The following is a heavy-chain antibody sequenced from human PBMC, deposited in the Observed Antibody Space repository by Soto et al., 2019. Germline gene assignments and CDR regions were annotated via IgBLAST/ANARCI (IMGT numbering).Heavy chain of an antibody. Sequence: EVQLLESGGALVQPGVSLSLSCAASGFTYNNYAMGWVRQAPGKGLEWVSAISSSGYSAYYADSVKGRFTISRDNSRNTMFLQMNKLSAADTAVYYCAKGSVVVAAKFDSWGQGTQVTVSS. V-gene: IGHV3-23*01. J-gene: IGHJ4*02. D-gene: IGHD2-21*02. CDR1: GFTYNNYA. CDR3: AKGSVVVAAKFDS. CDR2: ISSSGYSA.